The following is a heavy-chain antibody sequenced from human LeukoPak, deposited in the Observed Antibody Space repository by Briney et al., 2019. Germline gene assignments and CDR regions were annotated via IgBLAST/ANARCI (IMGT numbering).Heavy chain of an antibody. CDR3: ARDLGVPGADFYHYYMDL. CDR2: ITASSGTV. D-gene: IGHD2-2*01. CDR1: GFSIRRSS. J-gene: IGHJ6*03. V-gene: IGHV3-48*04. Sequence: PAGSLRLSCAASGFSIRRSSMNSVRQAPGKGLEWVSYITASSGTVYYGDSVKGRFAISRDNAKNSLYLQMNSLRVEDTAVYYCARDLGVPGADFYHYYMDLWGKGNTVTVSS.